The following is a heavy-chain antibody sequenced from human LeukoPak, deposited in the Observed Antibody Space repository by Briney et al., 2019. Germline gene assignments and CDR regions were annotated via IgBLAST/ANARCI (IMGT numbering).Heavy chain of an antibody. J-gene: IGHJ4*02. CDR3: ARGGSYPFFY. D-gene: IGHD3-16*01. CDR2: IYYSGST. Sequence: SETLSLTCTVSGGSISSYSWSWIRQPPGKGLEWIGYIYYSGSTNYNPSLKSRVTISVDTSKNQFSLKLSSVTAADTAVYYCARGGSYPFFYWGQGTLVTVSS. V-gene: IGHV4-59*01. CDR1: GGSISSYS.